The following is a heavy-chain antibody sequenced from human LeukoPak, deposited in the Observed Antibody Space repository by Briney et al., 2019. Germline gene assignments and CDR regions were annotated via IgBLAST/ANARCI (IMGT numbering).Heavy chain of an antibody. Sequence: SETLSLTCTVSGGSISSSSYYWGWIRQPPGKGLEWIGSIYYSGSTYYNPSLKSRVTISVDTSKNQFSLKLSSVTAADTAVYYCARRRGSGYPHDYWGQGTLVTVSS. CDR2: IYYSGST. J-gene: IGHJ4*02. CDR1: GGSISSSSYY. CDR3: ARRRGSGYPHDY. D-gene: IGHD3-22*01. V-gene: IGHV4-39*01.